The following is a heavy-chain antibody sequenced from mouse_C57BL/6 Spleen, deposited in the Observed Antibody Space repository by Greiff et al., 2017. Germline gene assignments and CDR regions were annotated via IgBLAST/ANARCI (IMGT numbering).Heavy chain of an antibody. D-gene: IGHD1-1*01. J-gene: IGHJ4*01. CDR2: INPNNGGT. V-gene: IGHV1-26*01. CDR1: GYTFTDYY. CDR3: ARGRRFFYYAMDY. Sequence: EVQLQQSGPELVKPGASVKISCKASGYTFTDYYMNWVKQSHGKSLEWIGDINPNNGGTSYNQKFKGKATLTVDKSSSTAYMELRSLTSEDSSVYYGARGRRFFYYAMDYWGQGTSVTVSS.